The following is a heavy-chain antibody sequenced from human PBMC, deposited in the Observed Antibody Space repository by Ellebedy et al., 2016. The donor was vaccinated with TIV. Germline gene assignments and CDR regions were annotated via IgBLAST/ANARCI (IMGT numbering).Heavy chain of an antibody. Sequence: AASVKVSCKASGYTFSSFFMHWVRQAPGQGLEWMGIINPSGGSTTYTQKFQGRVTITRDTSASTAYMELSSLRSEDTAVYYCASCIAVAGLFDYWGQGTLVTVSS. CDR2: INPSGGST. CDR1: GYTFSSFF. CDR3: ASCIAVAGLFDY. D-gene: IGHD6-19*01. J-gene: IGHJ4*02. V-gene: IGHV1-46*01.